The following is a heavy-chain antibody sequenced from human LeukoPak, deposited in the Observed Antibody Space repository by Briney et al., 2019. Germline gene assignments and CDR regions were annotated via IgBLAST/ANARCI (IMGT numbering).Heavy chain of an antibody. V-gene: IGHV3-74*01. CDR3: ARDPGYYYYGMDV. CDR1: GFNLRTYW. J-gene: IGHJ6*02. CDR2: INGEGSRI. Sequence: GGSLRLSCAVTGFNLRTYWIHWVRHSPGRGLEWVARINGEGSRISYADSVRGRFTISRDNAKNTAYLQMNSLRAEDTALYYCARDPGYYYYGMDVWRQGTTVVVSS.